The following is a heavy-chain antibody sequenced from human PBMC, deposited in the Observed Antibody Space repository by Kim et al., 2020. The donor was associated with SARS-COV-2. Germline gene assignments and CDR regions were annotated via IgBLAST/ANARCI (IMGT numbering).Heavy chain of an antibody. CDR3: ARDVRYDFWSGPSNNWYFDL. Sequence: SVKVSCKASGGTFSSYAISWVRQAPGQGLEWMGGIIPIFGTANYAQKFQGRVTITADESTSTAYMELSSLRSEDTAVYYCARDVRYDFWSGPSNNWYFDLWGRGTLVTVSS. CDR1: GGTFSSYA. J-gene: IGHJ2*01. V-gene: IGHV1-69*13. D-gene: IGHD3-3*01. CDR2: IIPIFGTA.